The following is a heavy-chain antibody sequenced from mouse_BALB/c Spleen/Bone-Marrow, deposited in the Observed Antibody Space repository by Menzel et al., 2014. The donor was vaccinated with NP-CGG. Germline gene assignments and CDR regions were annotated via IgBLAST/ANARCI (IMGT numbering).Heavy chain of an antibody. Sequence: DVKLMESGADLVKPGASVKLSCTASGFNIKDTYMHWVKQRPEQGLEWIGRIDPANGNTKYDPKFQGKATITADTSSNTAYLQLSSLTSEDTAVYYCARGDYYGGSFFAYWGQGTLVTVSA. J-gene: IGHJ3*01. D-gene: IGHD1-1*01. CDR3: ARGDYYGGSFFAY. V-gene: IGHV14-3*02. CDR1: GFNIKDTY. CDR2: IDPANGNT.